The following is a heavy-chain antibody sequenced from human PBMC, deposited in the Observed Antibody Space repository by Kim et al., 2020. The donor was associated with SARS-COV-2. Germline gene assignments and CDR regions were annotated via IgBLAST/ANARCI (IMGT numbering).Heavy chain of an antibody. CDR1: GYSFTSYW. Sequence: GESLKISCKGSGYSFTSYWIDWVRQMPGKGLEWMGIIYPGDSDTRYSTSFQGQVTISADKSISTAYLQWSSLKASDTAMYYCARRGDGSGSYYPPSGYYYYMDVWGKGTTVTVSS. D-gene: IGHD3-10*01. CDR3: ARRGDGSGSYYPPSGYYYYMDV. CDR2: IYPGDSDT. V-gene: IGHV5-51*01. J-gene: IGHJ6*03.